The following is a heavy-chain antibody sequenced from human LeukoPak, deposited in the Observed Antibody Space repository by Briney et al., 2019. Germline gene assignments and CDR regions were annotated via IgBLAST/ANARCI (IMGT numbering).Heavy chain of an antibody. Sequence: GGSLRLSCGASGFTFTTHWIHWVRQAPGKGLVWVSRIRPDGSDTNYADSVKGRFTISRDNAKNTVYLQMNSLRAEDTAVYYCARGKYGGYFIDYWGQGTLVTVSS. J-gene: IGHJ4*02. CDR1: GFTFTTHW. D-gene: IGHD5-12*01. CDR3: ARGKYGGYFIDY. V-gene: IGHV3-74*01. CDR2: IRPDGSDT.